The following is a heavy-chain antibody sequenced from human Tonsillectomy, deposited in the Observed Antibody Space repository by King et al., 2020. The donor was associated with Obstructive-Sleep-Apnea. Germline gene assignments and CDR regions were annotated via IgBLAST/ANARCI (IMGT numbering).Heavy chain of an antibody. J-gene: IGHJ4*02. CDR1: GFTFSSYA. CDR3: VRDEED. V-gene: IGHV3-30-3*01. Sequence: VQLVESGGGVVQPGRSLRLSCAASGFTFSSYAMHWVRQAPGKGLEWVAVISYDGSNKYYADSVKGRFTISRDNSKNTLYLQMNSLRPEDTAVYYCVRDEEDWGQGTLVTVSS. CDR2: ISYDGSNK.